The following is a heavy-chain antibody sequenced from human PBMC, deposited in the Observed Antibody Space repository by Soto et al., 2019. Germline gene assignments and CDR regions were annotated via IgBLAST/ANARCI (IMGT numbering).Heavy chain of an antibody. J-gene: IGHJ4*02. CDR1: GFTFSSYW. Sequence: GGSLRLSCAASGFTFSSYWMSWVRQAPGKGLEWVANIKQDGSEKYYVDSVKGRFTISRANAKNSLDLQMNSLRAEDTAVYYCARGITYYDILTGYPYDYWGQGTLVTVSS. CDR2: IKQDGSEK. V-gene: IGHV3-7*01. D-gene: IGHD3-9*01. CDR3: ARGITYYDILTGYPYDY.